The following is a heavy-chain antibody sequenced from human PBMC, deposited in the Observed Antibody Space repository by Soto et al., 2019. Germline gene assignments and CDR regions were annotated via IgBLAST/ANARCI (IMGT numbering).Heavy chain of an antibody. V-gene: IGHV3-9*01. CDR1: GFTFDDYA. Sequence: GGSLRLSCAASGFTFDDYAMHWVRQAPGKGLEWVSGITWNSGSLGYADSVKGRFTISRDNAKNSLYLQMNSLRAQDTALYYCAKDMDPSVTTGYFHHWGQGTLVTVSS. J-gene: IGHJ1*01. D-gene: IGHD4-17*01. CDR3: AKDMDPSVTTGYFHH. CDR2: ITWNSGSL.